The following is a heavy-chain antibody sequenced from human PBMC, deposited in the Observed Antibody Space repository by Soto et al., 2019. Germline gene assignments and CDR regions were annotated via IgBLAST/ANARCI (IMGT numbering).Heavy chain of an antibody. CDR2: IYYSGST. Sequence: QLQLQESGPGLVKPSETLSLTCTVSGGSISSSSYYWGWIRQPPGKGLEWIGSIYYSGSTYYNPSLKSRVTISVDTSKNQFSLKLSSVTAADTAVYYCAGFGYFDWLLLTVGYFDLWGRGTLVTVSS. CDR3: AGFGYFDWLLLTVGYFDL. D-gene: IGHD3-9*01. J-gene: IGHJ2*01. V-gene: IGHV4-39*01. CDR1: GGSISSSSYY.